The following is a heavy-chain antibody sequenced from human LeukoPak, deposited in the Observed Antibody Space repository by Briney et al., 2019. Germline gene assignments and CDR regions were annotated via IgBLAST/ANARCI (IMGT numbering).Heavy chain of an antibody. CDR1: GFTFSSYG. CDR2: ISGSGGST. J-gene: IGHJ4*02. D-gene: IGHD2-21*02. Sequence: GGSLRLSCAASGFTFSSYGMTWVRQAPGKGLEWVSAISGSGGSTYYADSVKGRFTISRDNSKNTLYLQMNSLKTEDTAVYYCTTDESQHIVVVTAFAIDYWGQGTLVTVSS. V-gene: IGHV3-23*01. CDR3: TTDESQHIVVVTAFAIDY.